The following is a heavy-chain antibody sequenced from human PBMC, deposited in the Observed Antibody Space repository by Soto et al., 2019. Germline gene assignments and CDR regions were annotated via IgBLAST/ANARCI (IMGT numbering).Heavy chain of an antibody. CDR2: ISGRGDDT. CDR1: GITFSSHA. Sequence: GGSLRLSCEPSGITFSSHAMNWVRQAPGKGLEWVSGISGRGDDTYYADSVRGRFTVSRDNSKNTLFLQVNSLRVDDTAMYYCVVSSAEAAGIFDYWGQGTLVTVSS. D-gene: IGHD6-13*01. CDR3: VVSSAEAAGIFDY. V-gene: IGHV3-23*01. J-gene: IGHJ4*02.